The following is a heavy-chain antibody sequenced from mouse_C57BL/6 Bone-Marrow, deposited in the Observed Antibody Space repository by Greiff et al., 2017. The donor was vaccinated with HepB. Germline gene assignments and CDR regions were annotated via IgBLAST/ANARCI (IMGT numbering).Heavy chain of an antibody. D-gene: IGHD2-1*01. CDR1: GYTFTTYP. J-gene: IGHJ1*03. CDR2: FHPYNDDT. V-gene: IGHV1-47*01. Sequence: QVQLKQPGAELVKPGASVKMSCKASGYTFTTYPIEWMKQNHGKSLEWIGNFHPYNDDTKYNEKFKVKATLTVEKSSSTVYLELSRLTSDDSAVYYCARNNGNYPYWYFDVWGTGTTVTVSS. CDR3: ARNNGNYPYWYFDV.